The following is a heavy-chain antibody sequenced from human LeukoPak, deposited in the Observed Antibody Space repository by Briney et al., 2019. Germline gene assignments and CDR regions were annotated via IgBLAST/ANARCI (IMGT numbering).Heavy chain of an antibody. CDR3: ARGNDQLTSIAEWNWFDP. V-gene: IGHV7-4-1*02. CDR1: GYTFTSYA. D-gene: IGHD6-6*01. Sequence: ASVKVSCKASGYTFTSYAMNWVRQAPGQGLEWMGWTNTNTGNPTYAQGFTGRFVFSLDTSVSTAYLQISSLKAEDTAVYYCARGNDQLTSIAEWNWFDPWGQGTLVTVSS. J-gene: IGHJ5*02. CDR2: TNTNTGNP.